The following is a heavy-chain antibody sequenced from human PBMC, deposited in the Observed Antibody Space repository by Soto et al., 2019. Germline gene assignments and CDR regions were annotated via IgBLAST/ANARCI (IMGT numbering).Heavy chain of an antibody. Sequence: PSETLSRTCTVSGDSISSGAYYGAWIRQHPVKVLEWIGYIYYSGSTHHNPSLKSRDTISIDTSKNQFSLKLSSVTAADTAVYYCARQIAAGSFTYYFDSWGQGTLVTVSS. J-gene: IGHJ4*02. CDR1: GDSISSGAYY. V-gene: IGHV4-31*02. D-gene: IGHD6-13*01. CDR2: IYYSGST. CDR3: ARQIAAGSFTYYFDS.